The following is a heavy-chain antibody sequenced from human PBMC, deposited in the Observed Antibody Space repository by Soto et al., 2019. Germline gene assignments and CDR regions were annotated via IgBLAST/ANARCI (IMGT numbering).Heavy chain of an antibody. CDR3: TGAIFGVVRYYYYGMDV. Sequence: SVKVSCKASGGTFSSYAISWVRQAPGQGLEWMGGIIPIFGTANYAQKFQGRVTITADESTSTAYMEMSSLKSNDTTMYYCTGAIFGVVRYYYYGMDVWGQGTTVTVSS. CDR1: GGTFSSYA. CDR2: IIPIFGTA. D-gene: IGHD3-3*01. J-gene: IGHJ6*02. V-gene: IGHV1-69*13.